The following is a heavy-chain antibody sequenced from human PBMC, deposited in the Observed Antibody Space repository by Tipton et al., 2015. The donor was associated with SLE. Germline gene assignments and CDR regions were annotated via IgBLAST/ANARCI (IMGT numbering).Heavy chain of an antibody. CDR3: ARDLYSSSWYEACFDY. V-gene: IGHV3-7*01. CDR1: GFTFSSYW. CDR2: IKQDGSEK. J-gene: IGHJ4*02. Sequence: SLRLSCAASGFTFSSYWMSWVRQAPGKGLEWVANIKQDGSEKYYVDSVKGRFTISRDNAKNSLYLQMNSLRAEDTAVYYCARDLYSSSWYEACFDYWGQGTLITASS. D-gene: IGHD6-13*01.